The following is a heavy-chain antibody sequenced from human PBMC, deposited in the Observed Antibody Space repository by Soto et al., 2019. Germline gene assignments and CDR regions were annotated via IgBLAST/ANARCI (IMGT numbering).Heavy chain of an antibody. V-gene: IGHV3-23*01. D-gene: IGHD6-19*01. CDR1: GFTFSSYA. CDR2: ISGSGGST. Sequence: PGGSLRLSCAASGFTFSSYAMSWVRQAPGKGLEWVSAISGSGGSTYYADSVKGRFTISRDNSKNTLYLQMNSLRAEDTAVYYCAKGQKWLVRYYLDYWGQGTLVTVSS. CDR3: AKGQKWLVRYYLDY. J-gene: IGHJ4*02.